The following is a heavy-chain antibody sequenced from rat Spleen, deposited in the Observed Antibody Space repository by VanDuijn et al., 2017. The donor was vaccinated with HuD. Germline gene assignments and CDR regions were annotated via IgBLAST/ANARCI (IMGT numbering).Heavy chain of an antibody. CDR3: TTDTFYDGTYYPGGFDY. CDR1: GLSFSNYD. J-gene: IGHJ3*01. V-gene: IGHV5-27*01. Sequence: EVQLVESGGGLVQPGRSLKLSCTASGLSFSNYDMAWVRQAPTKGLEWVASISTGGGNTYYRDSVKGRFTISRDNAKNTLYLQMDSLRSEDTATYYCTTDTFYDGTYYPGGFDYWGQGTLVTVSS. CDR2: ISTGGGNT. D-gene: IGHD1-12*02.